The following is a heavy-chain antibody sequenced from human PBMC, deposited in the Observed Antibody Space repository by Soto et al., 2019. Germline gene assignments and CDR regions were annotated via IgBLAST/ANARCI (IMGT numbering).Heavy chain of an antibody. Sequence: SVKVSGKASGYIVSSFSVHWVRQAPGQSLEWIGWTNAANGYIEYSLDLQGRVTITRDTSVNTVYMQLSSLKSEDGAVYYCARDGGAGMDVWGKGTMVTVSS. CDR1: GYIVSSFS. V-gene: IGHV1-3*02. CDR3: ARDGGAGMDV. J-gene: IGHJ6*04. D-gene: IGHD3-16*01. CDR2: TNAANGYI.